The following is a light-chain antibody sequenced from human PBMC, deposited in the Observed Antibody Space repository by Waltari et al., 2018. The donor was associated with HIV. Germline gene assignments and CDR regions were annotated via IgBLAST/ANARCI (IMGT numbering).Light chain of an antibody. CDR1: KLGDKY. CDR2: QDS. J-gene: IGLJ2*01. CDR3: QAWDSSTAI. Sequence: SYELTQPPSVSVSPGQTASITCSGDKLGDKYTCWYQQKTGQSPVLVISQDSKRPSGIPERFSGSNSGNTATLTISGTQAMDEADYYCQAWDSSTAIFGGGTKLTVL. V-gene: IGLV3-1*01.